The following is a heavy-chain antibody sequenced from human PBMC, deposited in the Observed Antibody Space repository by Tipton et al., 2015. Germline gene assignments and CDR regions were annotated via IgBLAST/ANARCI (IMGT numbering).Heavy chain of an antibody. Sequence: TLSLTCTVSGGSVSSGSYYWSWIRQTPGKGLDWIGYNYYSGSTNYNPSLKSRVSISVDKSKSQFFLKLNSVTAADAAVYYCARFRYYGSVTERVYFHGLDVWGQGTTVTVSS. CDR3: ARFRYYGSVTERVYFHGLDV. CDR1: GGSVSSGSYY. V-gene: IGHV4-61*01. CDR2: NYYSGST. D-gene: IGHD3-10*01. J-gene: IGHJ6*02.